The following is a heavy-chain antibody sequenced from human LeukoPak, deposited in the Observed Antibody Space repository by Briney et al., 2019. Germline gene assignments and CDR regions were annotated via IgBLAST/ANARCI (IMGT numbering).Heavy chain of an antibody. D-gene: IGHD6-13*01. Sequence: GGSLRLSCAASGFTFSTYWMSWVRQAPGKGLEWVANIKQDGSEKYYVDSVKGRFTISRDNAKNSLYLQMNSLRAEDTAMYYYARDSAGNDYWGQGTLVTVSS. V-gene: IGHV3-7*01. CDR1: GFTFSTYW. CDR3: ARDSAGNDY. J-gene: IGHJ4*02. CDR2: IKQDGSEK.